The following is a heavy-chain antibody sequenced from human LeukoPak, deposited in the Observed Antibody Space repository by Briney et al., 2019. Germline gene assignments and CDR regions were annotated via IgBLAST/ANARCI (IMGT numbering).Heavy chain of an antibody. J-gene: IGHJ3*02. D-gene: IGHD6-19*01. V-gene: IGHV3-23*01. CDR3: AKNRRIAVAVDAFDI. CDR2: ISGSGGST. Sequence: GGSLRLSCAASGFTFTSYGMSWVRQAPGKGLEWVSGISGSGGSTYYADSVKGRFTISRDNSKNTLYLQMNSLRAEDTAVYYCAKNRRIAVAVDAFDIWGQGTMVTVSS. CDR1: GFTFTSYG.